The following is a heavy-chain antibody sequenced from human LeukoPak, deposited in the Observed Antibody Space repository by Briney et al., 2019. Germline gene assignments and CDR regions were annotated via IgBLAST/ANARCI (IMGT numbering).Heavy chain of an antibody. CDR1: GFTFSSYA. V-gene: IGHV3-23*01. CDR3: AKDLVVVVAATNIIDY. D-gene: IGHD2-15*01. CDR2: ISGSGGST. Sequence: PGGSLRLSCAASGFTFSSYAMSGVRQAPGKGLEWVSAISGSGGSTYYADSVKGRFTISRDNSKNTLYLQMNSLRAVDTAVYYCAKDLVVVVAATNIIDYWGQGTLVTVSS. J-gene: IGHJ4*02.